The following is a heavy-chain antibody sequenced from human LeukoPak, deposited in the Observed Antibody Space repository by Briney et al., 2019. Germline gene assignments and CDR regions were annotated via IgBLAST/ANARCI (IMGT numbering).Heavy chain of an antibody. CDR3: AKDRTEYSSSYYFDY. CDR1: GFTFSSYG. J-gene: IGHJ4*02. V-gene: IGHV3-30*02. Sequence: GGSLRLSCAASGFTFSSYGVHWVRQAPGKGLEWVAFIRYDGSNKYYADSVKGRFTISRDNSKNTLYLQMNSLRAEDTAVYYCAKDRTEYSSSYYFDYWGQGTLVTVSS. CDR2: IRYDGSNK. D-gene: IGHD6-6*01.